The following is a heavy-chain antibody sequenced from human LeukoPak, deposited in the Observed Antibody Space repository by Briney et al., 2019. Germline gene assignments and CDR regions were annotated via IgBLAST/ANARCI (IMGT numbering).Heavy chain of an antibody. CDR3: ASRVGRPGELLSDYYYYYGMDV. CDR2: IIPIFGTA. CDR1: GGAFSSYA. Sequence: GSSVKVSCKASGGAFSSYAISWVRQAPGQGLEWMGGIIPIFGTANYAQKFQGRVTITADESTSTAYMELSSLRSEDTAVYYCASRVGRPGELLSDYYYYYGMDVWGQGTTVTVSS. V-gene: IGHV1-69*01. D-gene: IGHD3-10*01. J-gene: IGHJ6*02.